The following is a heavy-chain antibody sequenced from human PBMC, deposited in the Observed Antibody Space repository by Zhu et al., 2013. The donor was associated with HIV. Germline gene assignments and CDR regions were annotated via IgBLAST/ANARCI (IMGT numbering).Heavy chain of an antibody. J-gene: IGHJ3*02. CDR3: ARDPSFKDDILTGYDISLRAFDI. D-gene: IGHD3-9*01. CDR1: GYTFTSYG. V-gene: IGHV1-18*01. CDR2: ISGYNGKT. Sequence: QVQLVQSGAEVKKPGASVKVSCKASGYTFTSYGISWVRQAPGQGLEWMGWISGYNGKTNYAQKLQGRVTMTTDTSTSTAYMELRSLRSDDTAVYYCARDPSFKDDILTGYDISLRAFDIWGQGTMVTVSS.